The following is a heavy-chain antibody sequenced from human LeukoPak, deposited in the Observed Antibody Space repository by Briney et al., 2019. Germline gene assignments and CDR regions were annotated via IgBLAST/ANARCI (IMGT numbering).Heavy chain of an antibody. V-gene: IGHV4-4*07. CDR1: GGSISSYY. CDR2: IYTSGST. J-gene: IGHJ3*02. D-gene: IGHD3-22*01. Sequence: SETLSLTCTVSGGSISSYYWSWIRQPAGKGLEWVGRIYTSGSTNYNPSLKSRVTMSVDTSKNQFSLKLSSVTAADTAVYYCARDGYYDSSGYYEDAFDIWGQGTMLTVSS. CDR3: ARDGYYDSSGYYEDAFDI.